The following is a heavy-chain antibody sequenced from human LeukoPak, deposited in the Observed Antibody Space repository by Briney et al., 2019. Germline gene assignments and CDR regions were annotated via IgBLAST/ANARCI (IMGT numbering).Heavy chain of an antibody. CDR3: TRDLRWLAYDY. V-gene: IGHV3-49*04. Sequence: GGSLRLSCTDSGYTFGDYAMSWVRQAPGKGLEWVGFIRSKAYGGTTEYAASVKGRFTISRGDSKSIAYLQMNNLKTEDTAVYYCTRDLRWLAYDYWGQGTLVTVSS. CDR2: IRSKAYGGTT. D-gene: IGHD6-19*01. J-gene: IGHJ4*02. CDR1: GYTFGDYA.